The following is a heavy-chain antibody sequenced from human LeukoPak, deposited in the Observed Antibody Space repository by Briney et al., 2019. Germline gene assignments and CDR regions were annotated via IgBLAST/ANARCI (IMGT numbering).Heavy chain of an antibody. J-gene: IGHJ6*02. Sequence: SETLSLTCAVYGGSFSGYYWGWIRQPPGKGLEWIGEINHSGSTNYNPSLKSRVTISVDTSKNQFSLKLSSVTAADTAVYYCATVSGGEYYYYGMDVWGQGTTVTVSS. V-gene: IGHV4-34*01. CDR1: GGSFSGYY. CDR3: ATVSGGEYYYYGMDV. CDR2: INHSGST. D-gene: IGHD2-15*01.